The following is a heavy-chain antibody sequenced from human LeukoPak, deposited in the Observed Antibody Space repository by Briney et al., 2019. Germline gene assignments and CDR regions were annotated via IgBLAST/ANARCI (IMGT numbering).Heavy chain of an antibody. CDR3: ARGDPYCSSTSCPVNAFDI. J-gene: IGHJ3*02. Sequence: GGSLRLSCAASGFTFSSYGMHWVRQAPGKGLEWVAVIWYDGSNKYYADSVKGRFTISRDNSKNTLYLQMNSLRAEDTAVYYCARGDPYCSSTSCPVNAFDIWGQGTMVTVSS. CDR2: IWYDGSNK. D-gene: IGHD2-2*01. CDR1: GFTFSSYG. V-gene: IGHV3-33*01.